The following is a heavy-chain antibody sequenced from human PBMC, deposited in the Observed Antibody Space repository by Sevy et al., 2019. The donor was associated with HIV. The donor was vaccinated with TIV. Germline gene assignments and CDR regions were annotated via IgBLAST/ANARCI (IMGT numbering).Heavy chain of an antibody. CDR2: ISSSSSYI. Sequence: GGSLRLSCAASGFTFSSYSMNWVRQAPGKGLEWVSSISSSSSYIYYADSVKGRFTISRDNAKNSLYRQMNSLRAEDTAVYYCARDNLADYGGNSAYYYGMDVWGQGTTVTVSS. CDR3: ARDNLADYGGNSAYYYGMDV. V-gene: IGHV3-21*01. J-gene: IGHJ6*02. CDR1: GFTFSSYS. D-gene: IGHD4-17*01.